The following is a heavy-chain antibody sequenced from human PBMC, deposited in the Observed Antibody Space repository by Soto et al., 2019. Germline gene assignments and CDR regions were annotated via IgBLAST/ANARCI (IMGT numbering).Heavy chain of an antibody. D-gene: IGHD6-19*01. CDR2: ISWNSGSI. Sequence: EVQLVESGGGLVQPGRSLRLSCAASGFTFDDYAMHWVRQAPGKGLEWVSGISWNSGSIGYADSVKGRFTISRDNAKNSLYLQMNSLTAEDTASSYCAKERGLVLSFYFDYWGQGTLVTVSS. CDR1: GFTFDDYA. J-gene: IGHJ4*02. CDR3: AKERGLVLSFYFDY. V-gene: IGHV3-9*01.